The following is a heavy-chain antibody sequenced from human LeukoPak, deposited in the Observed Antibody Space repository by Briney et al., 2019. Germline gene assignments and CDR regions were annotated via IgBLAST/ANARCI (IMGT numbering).Heavy chain of an antibody. CDR3: AKRRSVGYSYGLVLDY. J-gene: IGHJ4*02. D-gene: IGHD5-18*01. Sequence: GGSLRLSCAASGFTFSSYAMSWVRQAPGKGLEWVSAISGSGGSTYYADSVKGRFTISRDDSKNTLYLQMNSLRAEDTAVYYCAKRRSVGYSYGLVLDYWGQGTLVTVSS. V-gene: IGHV3-23*01. CDR2: ISGSGGST. CDR1: GFTFSSYA.